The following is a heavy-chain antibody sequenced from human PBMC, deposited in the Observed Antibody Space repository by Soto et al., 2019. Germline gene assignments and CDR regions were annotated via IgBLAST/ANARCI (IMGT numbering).Heavy chain of an antibody. V-gene: IGHV3-30-3*01. CDR2: ISYDGSNK. Sequence: QVQLVESGGGVVQPGRPLRLSCAACGFTFSSYAMHWVRQAPGKGLEWVAVISYDGSNKYYADSVKGRFTISRDNSKNTLYLQMNSLRAEDTAVYYCARLFTPNYYDSSGYYYGGFDYWGQGTLVTVSS. CDR1: GFTFSSYA. D-gene: IGHD3-22*01. CDR3: ARLFTPNYYDSSGYYYGGFDY. J-gene: IGHJ4*02.